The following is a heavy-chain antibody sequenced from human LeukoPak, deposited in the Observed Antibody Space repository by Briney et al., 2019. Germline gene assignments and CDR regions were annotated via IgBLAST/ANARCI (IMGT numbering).Heavy chain of an antibody. CDR2: IYYSGST. Sequence: SETLSLTCAVYGGSFSGYYWSWIRQPPGKGLEWIGYIYYSGSTNYNPSLKSRVTISVDTSKNQFSLKLSSVTAADTAVYYCARLGRRGSYYDYWGQGTLVTVSS. J-gene: IGHJ4*02. CDR1: GGSFSGYY. CDR3: ARLGRRGSYYDY. V-gene: IGHV4-59*01. D-gene: IGHD1-26*01.